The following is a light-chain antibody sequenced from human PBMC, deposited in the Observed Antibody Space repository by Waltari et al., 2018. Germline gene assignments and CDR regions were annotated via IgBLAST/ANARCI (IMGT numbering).Light chain of an antibody. CDR1: SGSSSTTFY. V-gene: IGLV8-61*01. J-gene: IGLJ3*02. Sequence: QTVVTQAPSLSVSPGGTVTHNCALSSGSSSTTFYAPWYQQTPGQAPRTLVYKANARSSGVPDRFSGSILGNTAALTITGAQADDESDYYCALYMGSGIWVFGGGTRLTVL. CDR2: KAN. CDR3: ALYMGSGIWV.